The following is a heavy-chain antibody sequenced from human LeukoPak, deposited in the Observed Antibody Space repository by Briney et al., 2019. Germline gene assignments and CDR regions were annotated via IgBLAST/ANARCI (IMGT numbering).Heavy chain of an antibody. Sequence: SVKVSCKASGGTFSSYAISWVRQAPGQGLEWMGGIIPIFGTANYAQKFQGRVTITADESTSTAYMELSSLRSEDTAVYYCARGLYCGGDCYSDDAFDIWGQGTMVTVSS. CDR2: IIPIFGTA. V-gene: IGHV1-69*13. J-gene: IGHJ3*02. D-gene: IGHD2-21*01. CDR1: GGTFSSYA. CDR3: ARGLYCGGDCYSDDAFDI.